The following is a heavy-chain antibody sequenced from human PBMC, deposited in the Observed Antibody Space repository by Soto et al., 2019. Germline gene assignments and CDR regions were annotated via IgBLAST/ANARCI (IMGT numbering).Heavy chain of an antibody. J-gene: IGHJ4*02. CDR1: GFTFSSYS. CDR2: ISSSSSYI. CDR3: ARPNYYYDSSGYYGY. Sequence: EVQLVESGGGLVKPGGSLRLSCAASGFTFSSYSMNWVRQAPGKGLEWVSSISSSSSYIYYADSVKGRFTISRDNAKNALYLQMNSLTAEDTAVYYGARPNYYYDSSGYYGYWGQGTLVTVSS. V-gene: IGHV3-21*01. D-gene: IGHD3-22*01.